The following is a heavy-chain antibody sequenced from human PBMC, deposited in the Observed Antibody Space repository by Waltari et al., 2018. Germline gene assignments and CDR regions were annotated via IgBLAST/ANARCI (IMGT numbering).Heavy chain of an antibody. V-gene: IGHV4-34*01. J-gene: IGHJ4*02. CDR3: ARGGWLTPNFDY. Sequence: QVQLQQWGAGLLKPSETLSLTCAVYGGSFSGYYWSWIRQPPGKGLEWIGEINHSGSTNYNPSLKSRVTISVDTSKNQFSLKLSSVTAADTAVYYCARGGWLTPNFDYWGQGTLVTVSS. D-gene: IGHD3-22*01. CDR1: GGSFSGYY. CDR2: INHSGST.